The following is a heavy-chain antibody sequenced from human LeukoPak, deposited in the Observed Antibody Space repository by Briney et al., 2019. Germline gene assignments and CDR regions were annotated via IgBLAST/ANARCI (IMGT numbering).Heavy chain of an antibody. J-gene: IGHJ4*02. Sequence: GGSLSLSCVASGFTFSSSWMSWVRRAPGKGLEWVANIKQDGTEEYYVDSVRGRFSISKDNAKNSLYLQMNSLRAEDTAVYYCARDPCHGALDYWGQGALVTVSS. V-gene: IGHV3-7*03. CDR3: ARDPCHGALDY. D-gene: IGHD2-2*01. CDR1: GFTFSSSW. CDR2: IKQDGTEE.